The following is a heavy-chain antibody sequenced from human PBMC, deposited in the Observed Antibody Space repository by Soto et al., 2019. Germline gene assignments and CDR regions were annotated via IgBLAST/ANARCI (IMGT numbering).Heavy chain of an antibody. V-gene: IGHV3-73*01. CDR2: IRSKANSYAT. CDR3: TRSRNYLNNWFDP. Sequence: GGSLRLSCAASGFTFSGSAMHWVRQASGKGLEWVGRIRSKANSYATAYAASVKGRFTISRDDSKNTAYLQMNSLKTEDTAVYYCTRSRNYLNNWFDPWGQGTLVTVSS. D-gene: IGHD1-7*01. CDR1: GFTFSGSA. J-gene: IGHJ5*02.